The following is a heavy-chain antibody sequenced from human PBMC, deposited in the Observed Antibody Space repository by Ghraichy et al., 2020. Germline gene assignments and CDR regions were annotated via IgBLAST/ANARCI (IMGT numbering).Heavy chain of an antibody. CDR1: GFTFGAFA. CDR3: AKGLISGRHLNAFDI. J-gene: IGHJ3*02. V-gene: IGHV3-23*01. Sequence: GGSLRLSCAASGFTFGAFAMNWVRQAPGKGLEWVSTISGSGDTTYYAVSVKGRFTISRDNSKSTLSLQINSLRAEDTAVYLCAKGLISGRHLNAFDIWGPGTMVTVSS. D-gene: IGHD3-10*01. CDR2: ISGSGDTT.